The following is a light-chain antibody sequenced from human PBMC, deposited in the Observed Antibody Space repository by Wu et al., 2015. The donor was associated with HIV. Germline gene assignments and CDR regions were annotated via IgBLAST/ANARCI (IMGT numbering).Light chain of an antibody. CDR2: GAS. J-gene: IGKJ1*01. CDR3: QNYNRAPRT. V-gene: IGKV3-20*01. Sequence: EIVLTQSPGTLSLSPGERATLSCRASQSISSSYLAWYQQRPGQAPRLLIYGASSRATGIADRFSGSGSGTDFTLTISRLEPEDVATYYCQNYNRAPRTFGQGSKVEIK. CDR1: QSISSSY.